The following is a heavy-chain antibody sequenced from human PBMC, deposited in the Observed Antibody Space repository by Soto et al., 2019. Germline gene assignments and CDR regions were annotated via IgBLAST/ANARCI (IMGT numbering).Heavy chain of an antibody. D-gene: IGHD6-6*01. CDR1: GFTFRSYG. J-gene: IGHJ5*02. Sequence: GGSLRLSCAAPGFTFRSYGMHWVRQAPGKGLEWVALIWYDGSNKYYADSVKGRFAISRDNSKNTLYLQMNSLRAEDTAVYYCARDNPPYSSSSSGWFDPWGQGTLVTVSS. CDR3: ARDNPPYSSSSSGWFDP. V-gene: IGHV3-33*01. CDR2: IWYDGSNK.